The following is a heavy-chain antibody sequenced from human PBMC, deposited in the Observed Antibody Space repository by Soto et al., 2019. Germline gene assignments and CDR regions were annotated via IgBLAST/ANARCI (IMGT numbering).Heavy chain of an antibody. CDR2: ISAYNGNT. CDR3: ASDLSGIAVAGTEDD. D-gene: IGHD6-19*01. V-gene: IGHV1-18*01. CDR1: GYTFTSYG. Sequence: QFQLVQSGAEVKKPGASVTVSCKASGYTFTSYGISWVRQAPGQGLEWMGWISAYNGNTNYAQKLQGRVTMNTDTSTSTAYMELRSLRYDDTAVYYCASDLSGIAVAGTEDDWGQGTLVTVSS. J-gene: IGHJ4*02.